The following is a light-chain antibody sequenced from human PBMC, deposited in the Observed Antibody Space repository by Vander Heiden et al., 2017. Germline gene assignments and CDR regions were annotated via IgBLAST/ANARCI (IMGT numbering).Light chain of an antibody. CDR1: QSISSY. Sequence: DIQMTQSPSSLSASVGDRVTITCRASQSISSYLNWYQQKPGKAPKLLIYAASGLQSGVPSRFSGSGSGTDFTLTISRLQPEDFATYYCQQSDSTLFTFGHGTKVDIK. CDR3: QQSDSTLFT. J-gene: IGKJ3*01. V-gene: IGKV1-39*01. CDR2: AAS.